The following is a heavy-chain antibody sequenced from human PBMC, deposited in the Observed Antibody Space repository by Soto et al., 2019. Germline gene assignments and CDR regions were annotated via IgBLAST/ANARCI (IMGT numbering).Heavy chain of an antibody. D-gene: IGHD6-19*01. CDR3: AKVHSSGWYGPYYVDY. Sequence: EVQLVESGGGLVQPGRSLRLSCAASGFTFDDYAMHWVRQAPGKGLEWVSGISWNSGSIGYADSVKGRFTISRDNAKNSMYLQRNSLRGEDTALYYGAKVHSSGWYGPYYVDYWGQGTLVTVSS. CDR2: ISWNSGSI. V-gene: IGHV3-9*01. J-gene: IGHJ4*02. CDR1: GFTFDDYA.